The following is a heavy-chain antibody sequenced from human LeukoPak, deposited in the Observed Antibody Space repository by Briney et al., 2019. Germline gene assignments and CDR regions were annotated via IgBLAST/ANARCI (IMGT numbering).Heavy chain of an antibody. V-gene: IGHV6-1*01. CDR1: GDSVSSNSAA. D-gene: IGHD6-19*01. J-gene: IGHJ5*02. CDR2: TYYRSKWYN. Sequence: SQTLSLTCAISGDSVSSNSAAWNWIRQSPSRGLEWLGRTYYRSKWYNDYAISVKSRITINPDTSKNQFSLQLSSVTPEDTAVYYCAGGYSSGGKWFDPWGQGTLVTVSS. CDR3: AGGYSSGGKWFDP.